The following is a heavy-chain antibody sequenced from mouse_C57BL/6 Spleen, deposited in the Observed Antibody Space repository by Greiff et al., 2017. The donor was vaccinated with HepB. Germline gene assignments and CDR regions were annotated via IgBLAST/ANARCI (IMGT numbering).Heavy chain of an antibody. Sequence: EVKLVESGGGLVKPGGSLKLSCAASGFTFSDYGMHWVRQAPEKGLEWVAYISSGSSTIYYADTVKGRFTISRDNAKNTLFLQMTSLRSEDTAMYYCARWDYDVFDYWGQGTTLTVSS. J-gene: IGHJ2*01. CDR3: ARWDYDVFDY. D-gene: IGHD2-4*01. CDR1: GFTFSDYG. V-gene: IGHV5-17*01. CDR2: ISSGSSTI.